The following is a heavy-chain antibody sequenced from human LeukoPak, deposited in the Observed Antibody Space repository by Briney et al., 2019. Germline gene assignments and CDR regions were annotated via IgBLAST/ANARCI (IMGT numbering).Heavy chain of an antibody. Sequence: SETLSLTCTVSGDSISNYYWNWIRQPPGKGLEWIGYIYYTGSTKYNPSLKSRVTMSVDTSKNQFSLKLSSVTAADTAVYYCARVTYYYDSSGYYYYFDYWGQGTLVTVSS. CDR2: IYYTGST. V-gene: IGHV4-59*01. CDR1: GDSISNYY. D-gene: IGHD3-22*01. CDR3: ARVTYYYDSSGYYYYFDY. J-gene: IGHJ4*02.